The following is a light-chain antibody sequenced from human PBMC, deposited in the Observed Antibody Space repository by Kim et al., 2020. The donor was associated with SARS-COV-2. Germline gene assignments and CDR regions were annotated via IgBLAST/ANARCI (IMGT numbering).Light chain of an antibody. V-gene: IGLV2-8*01. J-gene: IGLJ2*01. Sequence: QSALTQPPSASGSTGQSVTISRTGTSSDVGGYNYVSWYQQNPGKAPKVMIYEVSKRPSGVPDRFSGSKSGNTASLTVSGLQAEDEADYYCSSYAGSNNLVFGGGTQLTVL. CDR2: EVS. CDR3: SSYAGSNNLV. CDR1: SSDVGGYNY.